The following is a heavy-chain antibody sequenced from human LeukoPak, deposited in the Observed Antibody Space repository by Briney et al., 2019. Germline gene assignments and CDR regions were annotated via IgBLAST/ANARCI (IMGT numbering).Heavy chain of an antibody. CDR1: GASISSLY. J-gene: IGHJ4*02. CDR2: RCNSGST. Sequence: SETLSLTCTVSGASISSLYWSWIRQPPGKGLEWIGYRCNSGSTNYNPSLKSRVTISADSSKNQFSLKLSSVTAADTAVYYCARQQLVGGGYYFDYWGQGTLVTVSS. V-gene: IGHV4-59*08. D-gene: IGHD6-13*01. CDR3: ARQQLVGGGYYFDY.